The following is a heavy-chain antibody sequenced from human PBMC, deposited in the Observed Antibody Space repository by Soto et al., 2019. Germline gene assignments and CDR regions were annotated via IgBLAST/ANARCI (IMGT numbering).Heavy chain of an antibody. CDR1: GFTFRDYA. V-gene: IGHV3-64D*06. D-gene: IGHD3-10*01. J-gene: IGHJ4*02. CDR3: ASTLYGSGSYYNSYPPLY. CDR2: INSNGGST. Sequence: PGGSLRLSCSASGFTFRDYAMHWVRQAPGKGLEYVSAINSNGGSTHYADSVNGRFTISRDQSKNSLFLQMSSPRAEDTAMYYCASTLYGSGSYYNSYPPLYWGQGTLVTVSS.